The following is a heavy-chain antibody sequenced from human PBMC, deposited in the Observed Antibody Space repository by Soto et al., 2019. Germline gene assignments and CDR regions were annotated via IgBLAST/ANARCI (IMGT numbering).Heavy chain of an antibody. Sequence: GGSLRLSCAASGFTFSSYWMSWVRQAPGKGLEWVANIKQDGSEKYYVDSVKGRFTISRDNAKNSLYLQMNSLRAEDTAVYYCARENDFWSGYYYYGMDVWGQGTTVTVSS. V-gene: IGHV3-7*01. J-gene: IGHJ6*02. CDR2: IKQDGSEK. CDR3: ARENDFWSGYYYYGMDV. CDR1: GFTFSSYW. D-gene: IGHD3-3*01.